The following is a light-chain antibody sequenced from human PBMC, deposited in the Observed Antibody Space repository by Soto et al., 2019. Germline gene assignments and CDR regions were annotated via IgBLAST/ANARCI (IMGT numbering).Light chain of an antibody. CDR1: ESIDNW. CDR3: QQYHTDWT. J-gene: IGKJ1*01. V-gene: IGKV1-5*01. CDR2: AAS. Sequence: DIQMTQSPSTLSASVGDTVTITCRASESIDNWLAWYQQKPGKAPKLLIFAASTLVRGVPSRFSGRGSGTEFTLTFSSLQAEDYATFYCQQYHTDWTFGQGTKVEIK.